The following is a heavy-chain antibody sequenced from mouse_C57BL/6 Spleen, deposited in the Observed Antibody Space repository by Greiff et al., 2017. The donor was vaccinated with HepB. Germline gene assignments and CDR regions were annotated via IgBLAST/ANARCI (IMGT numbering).Heavy chain of an antibody. CDR1: GFTFNTYA. J-gene: IGHJ4*01. Sequence: EVKLVESGGGLVQPKGSLKLSCAASGFTFNTYAMHWVRQAPGKGLERVARIRSKSRNYATYYADSVKDRFTISRDDSQSMLYLKMNNLRTGNTAMYYCVGGGIYYGYDDYYAMDYWGQGTSVTVSS. CDR2: IRSKSRNYAT. CDR3: VGGGIYYGYDDYYAMDY. V-gene: IGHV10-3*01. D-gene: IGHD2-2*01.